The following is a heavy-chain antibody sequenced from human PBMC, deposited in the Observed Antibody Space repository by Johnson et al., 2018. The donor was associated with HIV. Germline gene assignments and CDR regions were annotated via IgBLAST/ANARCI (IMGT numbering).Heavy chain of an antibody. J-gene: IGHJ3*02. Sequence: QVQLVESGGGVVQPGRSLRLSCVASGFTFSTYAMHWVRQAPGKGLEWVTIISYDESNKYYADSVKGRFTISRDNSNNTVSLQMNSLRAEDTAVYYCARDEERYHAFDIWGQGTMVTVSS. CDR2: ISYDESNK. CDR1: GFTFSTYA. CDR3: ARDEERYHAFDI. V-gene: IGHV3-30-3*01. D-gene: IGHD2-2*01.